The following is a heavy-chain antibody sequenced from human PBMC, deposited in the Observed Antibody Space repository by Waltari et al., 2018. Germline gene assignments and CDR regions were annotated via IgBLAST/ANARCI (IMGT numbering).Heavy chain of an antibody. CDR3: ARDEQGVGAALVY. Sequence: QVQLQESGPGLVKPSQTLSLTCTVSGGSISSDSYYWYWIRQPAGKGLEWIGRIYTSGSAIYNPSLKNRVSISLDTSKKQFSLKLSSVTAADTAVYYCARDEQGVGAALVYWGQGTLVTVSP. D-gene: IGHD6-13*01. CDR1: GGSISSDSYY. J-gene: IGHJ4*02. V-gene: IGHV4-61*02. CDR2: IYTSGSA.